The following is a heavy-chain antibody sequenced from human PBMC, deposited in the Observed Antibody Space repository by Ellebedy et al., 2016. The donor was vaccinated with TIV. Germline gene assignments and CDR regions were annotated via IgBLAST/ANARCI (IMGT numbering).Heavy chain of an antibody. CDR2: INSDGSST. Sequence: PGGSLRLSCAASGFTFSNYWMHWVRQAPGKGLVWVSRINSDGSSTSYADSVKGRFTISRDNARDNAKNTLYLQMNSLRAEDTAVYYCARDPRIGNYYDSSGYLQTDAFDIWGQGTMVTVSS. CDR3: ARDPRIGNYYDSSGYLQTDAFDI. D-gene: IGHD3-22*01. V-gene: IGHV3-74*01. CDR1: GFTFSNYW. J-gene: IGHJ3*02.